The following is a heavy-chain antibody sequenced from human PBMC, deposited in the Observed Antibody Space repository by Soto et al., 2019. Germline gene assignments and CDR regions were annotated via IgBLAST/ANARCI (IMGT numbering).Heavy chain of an antibody. Sequence: SVKVSCKASGGTFSGYAISWVRQAPGQGLEWMGGIIPIFGTANYAQKFQGRVTITADKSTSTAYMELSSLRSEDTAVYYCARGLFGYYDSSGYPDHWGQGTLVTVSS. CDR3: ARGLFGYYDSSGYPDH. CDR2: IIPIFGTA. J-gene: IGHJ4*02. V-gene: IGHV1-69*06. D-gene: IGHD3-22*01. CDR1: GGTFSGYA.